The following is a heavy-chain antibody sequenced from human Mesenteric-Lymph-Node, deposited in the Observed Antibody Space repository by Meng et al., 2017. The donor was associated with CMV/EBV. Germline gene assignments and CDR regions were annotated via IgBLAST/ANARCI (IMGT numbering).Heavy chain of an antibody. D-gene: IGHD2-2*01. J-gene: IGHJ6*02. Sequence: SVKVSCKASGGTFSSYAIDWVRQAPGQGLEWMGGIIPLIDIPDYAQKFQGRVTITADKSTSTAYMELSSLRSEDTAVYYCARDPRYCSSTSCYHSGMDVWGQGTTVTVSS. V-gene: IGHV1-69*10. CDR2: IIPLIDIP. CDR1: GGTFSSYA. CDR3: ARDPRYCSSTSCYHSGMDV.